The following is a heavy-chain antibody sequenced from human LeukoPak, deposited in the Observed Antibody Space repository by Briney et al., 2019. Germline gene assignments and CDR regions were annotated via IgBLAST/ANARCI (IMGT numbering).Heavy chain of an antibody. CDR2: IYTSGST. V-gene: IGHV4-4*07. D-gene: IGHD6-19*01. J-gene: IGHJ5*02. CDR1: GGSISSYY. Sequence: PSETLSLTCTVSGGSISSYYWSWIRQPAGKGLEWIGRIYTSGSTNYNPSLKSRVTMSVDTSKNQFSLKLSSVTAADTAVYYCASEQWLGSRDWFDPWGQGTLVTVSS. CDR3: ASEQWLGSRDWFDP.